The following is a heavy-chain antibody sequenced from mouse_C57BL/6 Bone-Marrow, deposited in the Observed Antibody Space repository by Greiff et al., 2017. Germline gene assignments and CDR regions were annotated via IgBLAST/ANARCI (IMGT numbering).Heavy chain of an antibody. CDR1: GYTFTSYW. CDR3: AREGLLRAWFAY. D-gene: IGHD1-1*01. CDR2: IDPSDSYT. Sequence: VKLQQPGAELVMPGASVKLSCKASGYTFTSYWMHWVKQRPGQGLEWIGEIDPSDSYTNYNQKLKGKSTLTVDKSSSTAYMQLSSLTSEDSAVYYWAREGLLRAWFAYWGQVTLVTVSA. J-gene: IGHJ3*01. V-gene: IGHV1-69*01.